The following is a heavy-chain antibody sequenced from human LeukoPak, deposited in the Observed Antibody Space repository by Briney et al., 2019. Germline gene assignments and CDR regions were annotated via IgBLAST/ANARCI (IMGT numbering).Heavy chain of an antibody. CDR1: GYTFTSYG. CDR3: ARGYLDSYYYYYYMDV. J-gene: IGHJ6*03. V-gene: IGHV1-18*01. D-gene: IGHD1-1*01. Sequence: ASVKVSCKASGYTFTSYGISWVRQAPEQGLEWMGWISAYNGNTNYAQKLQGRVTMTTDTSTSTAYMELRSLRSDDTAVYYCARGYLDSYYYYYYMDVWGKGTMVTVSS. CDR2: ISAYNGNT.